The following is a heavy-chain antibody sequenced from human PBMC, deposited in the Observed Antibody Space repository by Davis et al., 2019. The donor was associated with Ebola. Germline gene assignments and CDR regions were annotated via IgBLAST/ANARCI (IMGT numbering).Heavy chain of an antibody. CDR3: AKDQAAGLGY. V-gene: IGHV3-30*04. D-gene: IGHD6-25*01. CDR1: GFTFSSYA. CDR2: ISYDGSNK. J-gene: IGHJ4*02. Sequence: GESLKISCAASGFTFSSYAMHWVRQAPGKGLEWVAVISYDGSNKYYADSVKGRFTISRDNSKNTLYLQMNSLRAEDTAVYYCAKDQAAGLGYWGQGTLVTVSS.